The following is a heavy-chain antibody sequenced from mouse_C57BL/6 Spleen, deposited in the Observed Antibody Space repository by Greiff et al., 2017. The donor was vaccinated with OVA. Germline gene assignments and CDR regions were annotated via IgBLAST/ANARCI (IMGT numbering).Heavy chain of an antibody. CDR3: VREGGHWDYFDY. J-gene: IGHJ2*01. V-gene: IGHV10-1*01. Sequence: EVKLMESGGGLVQPKGSLKLSCAASGFSFNTYAMNWVRQAPGKGLEWVARIRSKSNNYATYYADSVKDRFTISRDDSESMLYLQMNNLKTEDTAMYYCVREGGHWDYFDYWGQGTTLTVSS. CDR2: IRSKSNNYAT. CDR1: GFSFNTYA. D-gene: IGHD4-1*01.